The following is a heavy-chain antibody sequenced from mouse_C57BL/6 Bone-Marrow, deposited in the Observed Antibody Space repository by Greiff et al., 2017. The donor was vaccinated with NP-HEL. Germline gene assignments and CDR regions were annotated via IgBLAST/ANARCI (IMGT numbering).Heavy chain of an antibody. D-gene: IGHD2-4*01. Sequence: EVQLVESGGGLVQPGGSLKLSCAASGFTFSDYYMYWVRQTPEKRLEWVAYISNGGGSTYYPDTVKGRFTMSRDNAKNTLYLQMSRLKSEDTAVYYCARHGDYGAWFDYWGQGTLVTVSA. CDR2: ISNGGGST. V-gene: IGHV5-12*01. J-gene: IGHJ3*01. CDR1: GFTFSDYY. CDR3: ARHGDYGAWFDY.